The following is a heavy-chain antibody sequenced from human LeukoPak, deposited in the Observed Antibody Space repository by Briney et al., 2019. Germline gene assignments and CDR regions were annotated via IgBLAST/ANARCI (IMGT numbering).Heavy chain of an antibody. CDR3: AREGGSGSYSGGFDY. Sequence: SETLSLTCTVSGGSTSSGSYYWSWIRQPAGKGLEWIGRIYTSGSTNYNPSLKSRVTISVDTSKNQFSLKLSFVTAADTAVYYCAREGGSGSYSGGFDYWGQGTLVTVSS. D-gene: IGHD1-26*01. CDR1: GGSTSSGSYY. V-gene: IGHV4-61*02. CDR2: IYTSGST. J-gene: IGHJ4*02.